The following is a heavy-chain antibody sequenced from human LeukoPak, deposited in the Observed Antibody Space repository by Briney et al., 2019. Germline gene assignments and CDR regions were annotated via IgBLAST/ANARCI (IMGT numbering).Heavy chain of an antibody. V-gene: IGHV1-2*02. Sequence: ASVKVSCKTSGYTFTDYYIHWVRQAPGQGLEWMGWIVPNSGGTNYAQRFQGRVTKTRDTSISTAYMELTRLRYDDTAVYYCATLGGTSFDYWGQGTLVTVSS. CDR3: ATLGGTSFDY. CDR1: GYTFTDYY. D-gene: IGHD1-1*01. CDR2: IVPNSGGT. J-gene: IGHJ4*02.